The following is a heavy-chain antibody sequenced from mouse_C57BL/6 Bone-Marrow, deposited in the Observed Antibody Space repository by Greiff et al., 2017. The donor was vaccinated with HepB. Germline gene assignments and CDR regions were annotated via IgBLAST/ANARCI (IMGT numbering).Heavy chain of an antibody. CDR2: ISNGGGST. Sequence: EVMLVESGGGLVQPGGSLKLSCAASGFTFSDYYMYWVRQTPEKRLEWVAYISNGGGSTYYPDTVKGRFTISRDNAKNTLYLQMSRLKSEDTAMYYCARIYDGSYAMDYWGQGTSVTVSS. J-gene: IGHJ4*01. D-gene: IGHD2-3*01. CDR3: ARIYDGSYAMDY. V-gene: IGHV5-12*01. CDR1: GFTFSDYY.